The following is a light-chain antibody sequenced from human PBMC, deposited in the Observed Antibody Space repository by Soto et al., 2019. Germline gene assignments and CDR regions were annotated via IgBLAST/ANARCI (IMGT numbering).Light chain of an antibody. CDR1: QTIRGY. CDR3: QQSYSSAWT. CDR2: GAT. V-gene: IGKV1-39*01. Sequence: DIQMAQFPSSLSASVGDRVTITCRSSQTIRGYLNWYQHRPGKAPTVLIYGATKLQSGVSPRFSGSVSGTEYTLTINNLQPDDIATYYCQQSYSSAWTFGQGTRV. J-gene: IGKJ1*01.